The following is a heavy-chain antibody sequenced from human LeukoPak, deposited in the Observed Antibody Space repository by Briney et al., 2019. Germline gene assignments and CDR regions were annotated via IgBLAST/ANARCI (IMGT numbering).Heavy chain of an antibody. J-gene: IGHJ6*02. CDR1: GGSFSGYY. V-gene: IGHV4-34*01. CDR3: ARGGSSWFVQTDYYGMDV. Sequence: PSETLSLTCAVYGGSFSGYYWSWIRQPPGKGLEWIGEINHSGSTNYNPSLKSRVTISVDTSKNQFSLKLSSVTAADTAVYYCARGGSSWFVQTDYYGMDVWGQGTTVTVSS. D-gene: IGHD6-13*01. CDR2: INHSGST.